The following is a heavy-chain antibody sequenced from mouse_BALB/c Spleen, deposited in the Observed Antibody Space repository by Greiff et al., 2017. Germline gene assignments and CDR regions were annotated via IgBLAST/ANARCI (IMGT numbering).Heavy chain of an antibody. D-gene: IGHD2-1*01. Sequence: DVHLVESGGGLVQPGGSRKLSCAASGFTFSSFGMHWVRQAPEKGLEWVAYISSGSSTIYYADTVKGRFTISRDNPKNTLFLQMTSLRSEDTAMYYCARKDYGNYWYFDVWGAGTTVTVSS. CDR2: ISSGSSTI. V-gene: IGHV5-17*02. CDR3: ARKDYGNYWYFDV. J-gene: IGHJ1*01. CDR1: GFTFSSFG.